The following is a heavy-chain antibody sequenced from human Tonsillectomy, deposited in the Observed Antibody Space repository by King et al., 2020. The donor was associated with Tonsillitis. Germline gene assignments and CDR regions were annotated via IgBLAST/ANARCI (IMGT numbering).Heavy chain of an antibody. CDR2: INAGNGNT. V-gene: IGHV1-3*01. J-gene: IGHJ4*02. D-gene: IGHD3-10*01. CDR3: ARFYYYGAGSYDY. Sequence: QLVQSGAEVKKPGASVKVSCKASGYTFASYAMHWVRQAPGQRLEWMGWINAGNGNTKYSQKFQDRVTITRDTSASTAYMERSSLRSEDTAVYYCARFYYYGAGSYDYWGQGTLVTVSP. CDR1: GYTFASYA.